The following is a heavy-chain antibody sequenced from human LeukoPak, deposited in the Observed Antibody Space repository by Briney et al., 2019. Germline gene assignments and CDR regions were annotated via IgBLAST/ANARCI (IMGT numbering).Heavy chain of an antibody. Sequence: GGSLRLSCAASGFTVSSNYMSWVRQAPGKGLEWVSVIYSGGSTYYADSVKGRFTISRDNSKNTLYLQMNSLRAEDTAVYYCAREGDYYYYGMDVWGQGTTVTVYS. CDR1: GFTVSSNY. CDR3: AREGDYYYYGMDV. D-gene: IGHD1-26*01. J-gene: IGHJ6*02. CDR2: IYSGGST. V-gene: IGHV3-66*01.